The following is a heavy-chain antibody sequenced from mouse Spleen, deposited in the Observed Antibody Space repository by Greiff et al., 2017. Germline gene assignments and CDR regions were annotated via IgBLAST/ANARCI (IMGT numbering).Heavy chain of an antibody. CDR3: ASSDYYGSSYDY. J-gene: IGHJ2*01. CDR2: IYPSDSET. CDR1: GYTFTSYW. D-gene: IGHD1-1*01. V-gene: IGHV1-61*01. Sequence: QVQLQQPGAELVRPGSSVKLSCKASGYTFTSYWMDWVKQRPGQGLEWIGNIYPSDSETHYNQKFKDKATLTVDKSSSTAYMQLSSLTSEDSAVYYCASSDYYGSSYDYWGQGTTLTVSS.